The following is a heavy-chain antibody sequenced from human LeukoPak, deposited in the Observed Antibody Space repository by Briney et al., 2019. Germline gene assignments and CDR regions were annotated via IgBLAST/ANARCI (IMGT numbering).Heavy chain of an antibody. D-gene: IGHD4-11*01. J-gene: IGHJ6*04. CDR2: ISSSGSTI. CDR1: GFTFSDYY. CDR3: ARDSITVTMSFYYHYGMDV. V-gene: IGHV3-11*04. Sequence: PGGSLRLSCAASGFTFSDYYMNWVRQAPGKGLEWVSYISSSGSTIYYADSVKGRFTISRDNAKNSLYLQMNSLRAEDTAVYYCARDSITVTMSFYYHYGMDVWGKGTTVTVSS.